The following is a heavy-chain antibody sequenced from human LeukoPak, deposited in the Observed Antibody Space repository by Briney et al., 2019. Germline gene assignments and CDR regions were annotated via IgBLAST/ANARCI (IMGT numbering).Heavy chain of an antibody. CDR3: ARLTSSSSGSSFDY. CDR1: GGSISSYY. V-gene: IGHV4-59*08. Sequence: SETLSLTCTVSGGSISSYYWSWIRQPPGKGLEWFGYIYYSGSTNYNPSLKSRVTISVDTSKHQFSLKLSSVTAADTAVYYCARLTSSSSGSSFDYWGQGTLVTVSS. J-gene: IGHJ4*02. CDR2: IYYSGST. D-gene: IGHD6-13*01.